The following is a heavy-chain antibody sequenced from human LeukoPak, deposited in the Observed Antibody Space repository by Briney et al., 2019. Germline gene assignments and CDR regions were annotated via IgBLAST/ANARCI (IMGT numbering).Heavy chain of an antibody. D-gene: IGHD3-22*01. J-gene: IGHJ4*02. CDR3: ARTDNKYDSRLLFN. CDR2: INPNSGGT. V-gene: IGHV1-2*02. Sequence: GASVKVSCKASGYTFTDYYMHWVRQAPGQGLEWMGWINPNSGGTNFAQRFRGRVTLTRDTSVTTAYMELNRLESDDTAIYYCARTDNKYDSRLLFNWGQGTQIIVSS. CDR1: GYTFTDYY.